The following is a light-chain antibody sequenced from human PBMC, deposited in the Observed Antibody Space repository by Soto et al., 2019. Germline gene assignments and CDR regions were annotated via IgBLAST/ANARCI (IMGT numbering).Light chain of an antibody. Sequence: EIVLTQSPATLSLSPGERATLSCRASQILTNYLNWYQQKPGQAPRLLIYEVSNRATGIPARFSGSGSGTDFTLTISSLEPEDFAVYYCQQRSNWPLTFGGGTKV. V-gene: IGKV3-11*01. CDR3: QQRSNWPLT. CDR1: QILTNY. J-gene: IGKJ4*01. CDR2: EVS.